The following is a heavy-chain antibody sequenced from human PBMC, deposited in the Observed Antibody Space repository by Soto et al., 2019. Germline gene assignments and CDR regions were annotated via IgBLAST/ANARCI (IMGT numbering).Heavy chain of an antibody. CDR2: MNPNSGNT. V-gene: IGHV1-8*01. CDR1: GYTFTIYD. CDR3: ARGPIVATIRGYYYYYMDV. Sequence: ASVKVSCKASGYTFTIYDINWVRQATGQGLEWMGWMNPNSGNTGYAQKFQGRVTMTRNTSISTAYMELSSLRSEDTAVYYCARGPIVATIRGYYYYYMDVWGKGTTVTVSS. J-gene: IGHJ6*03. D-gene: IGHD5-12*01.